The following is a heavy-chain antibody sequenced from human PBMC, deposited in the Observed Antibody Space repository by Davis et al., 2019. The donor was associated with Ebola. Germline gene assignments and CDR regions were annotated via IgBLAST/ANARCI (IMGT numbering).Heavy chain of an antibody. CDR3: ARVLVVVAATFDYYYYGMDV. Sequence: GESLKISCAASGFTFSSYAMSWVRQAPGKGLEWVSAISGSGGSTYYADSVKGRFTISRDNSKNTLYLQMNSLRAEDTAVYYCARVLVVVAATFDYYYYGMDVWGQGTTVTVSS. CDR1: GFTFSSYA. CDR2: ISGSGGST. V-gene: IGHV3-23*01. D-gene: IGHD2-15*01. J-gene: IGHJ6*02.